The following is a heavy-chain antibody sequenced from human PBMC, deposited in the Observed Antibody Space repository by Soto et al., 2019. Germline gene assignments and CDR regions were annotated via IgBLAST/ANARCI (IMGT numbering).Heavy chain of an antibody. CDR3: ARDWADIVVVPAATYYYYYMDV. CDR2: IYHSGST. J-gene: IGHJ6*03. V-gene: IGHV4-4*02. CDR1: SGSISSSNW. Sequence: SETLYLTCAVSSGSISSSNWWSWVRQPPGKGLEWIGEIYHSGSTNYNPSLKSRVTISVDKSKNQFSLKLSSVTAADTAVYYCARDWADIVVVPAATYYYYYMDVWGKGTTVTVS. D-gene: IGHD2-2*01.